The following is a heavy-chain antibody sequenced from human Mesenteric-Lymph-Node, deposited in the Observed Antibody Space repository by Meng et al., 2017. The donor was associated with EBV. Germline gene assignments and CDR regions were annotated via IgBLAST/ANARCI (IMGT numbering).Heavy chain of an antibody. D-gene: IGHD3-22*01. Sequence: EVQLVESGGGLVKPGGSLRLSCAASQFTFSAYAMNWVRQAPGKGLEWVSSISSSSTYIHYADSVKGRFTISRDNAKNSLYLQMDSLRPEDTAVYYCARRFYDSSGFYYWYFDLWGRGTLVTVTS. CDR2: ISSSSTYI. CDR3: ARRFYDSSGFYYWYFDL. J-gene: IGHJ2*01. V-gene: IGHV3-21*01. CDR1: QFTFSAYA.